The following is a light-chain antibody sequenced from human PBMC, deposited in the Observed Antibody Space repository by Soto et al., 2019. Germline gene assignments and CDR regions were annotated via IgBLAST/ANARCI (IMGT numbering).Light chain of an antibody. Sequence: QSALTQPRSVSGSPGQSVTISCTGASGDIGGYNYVSWYQHHAGKAPRLMIYASSNRPSGVSHRFSGSRSGNTASLTISGLQAEDEADYYCSSYTSGTTLYVFGTGTKLTVL. V-gene: IGLV2-14*01. J-gene: IGLJ1*01. CDR2: ASS. CDR1: SGDIGGYNY. CDR3: SSYTSGTTLYV.